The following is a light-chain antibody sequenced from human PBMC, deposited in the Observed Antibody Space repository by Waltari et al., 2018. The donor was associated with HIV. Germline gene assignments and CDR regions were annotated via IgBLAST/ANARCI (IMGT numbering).Light chain of an antibody. Sequence: EIVMTQSPATLSVSPGKRATLSCGASQSVSSNLAWYQQRPGQAPRLLIYAASTRATGIPARFSGSGSGTEFILTISSLQSEDYAVYYCQQYNNWPRTFGQGTKVEIK. J-gene: IGKJ1*01. V-gene: IGKV3-15*01. CDR2: AAS. CDR3: QQYNNWPRT. CDR1: QSVSSN.